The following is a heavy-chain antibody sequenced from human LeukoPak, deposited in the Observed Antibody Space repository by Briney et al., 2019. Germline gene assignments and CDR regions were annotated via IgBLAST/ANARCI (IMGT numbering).Heavy chain of an antibody. Sequence: GGSLRLSCEGSGFTFSNRWMNWVRRAPGKGLEWVAYIKQDGSETYYVDSVKGRFIISRDNTKNSLYLQMTSLRADDTAVYFCARAGGGHWPFDSWGQGTLVTVSS. D-gene: IGHD1-1*01. CDR2: IKQDGSET. CDR3: ARAGGGHWPFDS. J-gene: IGHJ4*02. V-gene: IGHV3-7*01. CDR1: GFTFSNRW.